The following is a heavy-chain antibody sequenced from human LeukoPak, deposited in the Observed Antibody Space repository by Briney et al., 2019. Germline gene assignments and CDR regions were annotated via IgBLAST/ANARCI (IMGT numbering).Heavy chain of an antibody. Sequence: PSETLSLTCAVYGGSFSGYYWSWTRQPPGKGLEWIGEINHSGSTNYNPSLKSRVTISVDTSKNQFSLKLSSVTAADTAVYCCARSGDGYNYKADAFDIWGQGTMVTVSS. J-gene: IGHJ3*02. CDR1: GGSFSGYY. V-gene: IGHV4-34*01. D-gene: IGHD5-24*01. CDR2: INHSGST. CDR3: ARSGDGYNYKADAFDI.